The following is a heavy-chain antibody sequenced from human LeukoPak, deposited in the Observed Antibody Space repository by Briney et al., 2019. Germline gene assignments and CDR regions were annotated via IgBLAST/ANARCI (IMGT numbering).Heavy chain of an antibody. D-gene: IGHD2-2*01. Sequence: GASVKVSCKASGYTFTGYYMHWVRQAPGQGLEWMGRIIPILGIANYAQKFQGRVTITAGKSTSTAYMELSSLRSEDTAVYYCARDLPPDRYCSSTSCYGAFDIWGQGTMVTVSS. CDR2: IIPILGIA. CDR3: ARDLPPDRYCSSTSCYGAFDI. CDR1: GYTFTGYY. V-gene: IGHV1-69*04. J-gene: IGHJ3*02.